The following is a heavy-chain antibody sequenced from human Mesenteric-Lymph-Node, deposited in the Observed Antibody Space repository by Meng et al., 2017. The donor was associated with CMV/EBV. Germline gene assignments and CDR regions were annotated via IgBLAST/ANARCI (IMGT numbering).Heavy chain of an antibody. V-gene: IGHV3-7*01. CDR1: GFAFSTFA. CDR2: IKQDGGDK. D-gene: IGHD3-3*02. CDR3: SREEKLALPDYYGMDV. Sequence: GESLKISCAASGFAFSTFAMSWVRQAPGKGLEWVANIKQDGGDKYYVDSVKGRFTISRDNAKNSLYLQMNSLRAEDTAVYYCSREEKLALPDYYGMDVWGQGTTVTVSS. J-gene: IGHJ6*02.